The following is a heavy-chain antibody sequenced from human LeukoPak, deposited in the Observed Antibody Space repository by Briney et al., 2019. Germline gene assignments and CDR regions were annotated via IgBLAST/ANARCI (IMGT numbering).Heavy chain of an antibody. CDR3: ATYGGNSPERHNWFDP. CDR1: GGSFSGYY. Sequence: PSETLSLTCAVYGGSFSGYYWSWTRQPPGKGLEWIGEINHSGSTNYNPSLKSRVTISVDTSKNQFSLKLSSVTAADTAVYYCATYGGNSPERHNWFDPWGQGTLVTVSS. D-gene: IGHD4-23*01. J-gene: IGHJ5*02. V-gene: IGHV4-34*01. CDR2: INHSGST.